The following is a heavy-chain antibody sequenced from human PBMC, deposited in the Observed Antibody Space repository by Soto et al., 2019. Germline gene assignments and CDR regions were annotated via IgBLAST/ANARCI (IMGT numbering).Heavy chain of an antibody. CDR1: GDSISSSNW. V-gene: IGHV4-4*02. D-gene: IGHD4-17*01. J-gene: IGHJ5*02. CDR2: INHIGSI. CDR3: ARGYGPTS. Sequence: SETLSLTCAVSGDSISSSNWWNWVRQPPGKGLEWLAEINHIGSISYNPSLKSRATISVDKSTNQFSLRLTSVTAADTAVYYCARGYGPTSWGQGTPVTVSS.